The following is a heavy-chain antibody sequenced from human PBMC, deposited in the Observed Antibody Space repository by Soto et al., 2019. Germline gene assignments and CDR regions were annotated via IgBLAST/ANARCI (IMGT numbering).Heavy chain of an antibody. CDR1: GYTFTNYA. CDR2: INAGNGNT. CDR3: ARESLGYYYYGMDV. Sequence: ASVKVSCKASGYTFTNYAMHWVRQAPGQRLEWMGWINAGNGNTKYSQKFQGRVTITRDTSASTAYMELSSLRSEDTAVYYCARESLGYYYYGMDVWGQGTTVTVSS. V-gene: IGHV1-3*01. J-gene: IGHJ6*02.